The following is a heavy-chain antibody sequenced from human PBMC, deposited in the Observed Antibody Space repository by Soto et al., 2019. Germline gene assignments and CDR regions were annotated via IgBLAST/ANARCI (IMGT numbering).Heavy chain of an antibody. Sequence: QEQLVESGGVVVQPGRSLRLSCAASGFIFANYGMHWVRQAPGKGLEWVALITYEGSNKYYADAVKGRFTISRDNAKNMVSLQMDSLRAEDTAVYYCAKARGAINWANYYGLDVWGQGTTVTVSS. CDR3: AKARGAINWANYYGLDV. D-gene: IGHD1-1*01. J-gene: IGHJ6*02. CDR2: ITYEGSNK. V-gene: IGHV3-30*18. CDR1: GFIFANYG.